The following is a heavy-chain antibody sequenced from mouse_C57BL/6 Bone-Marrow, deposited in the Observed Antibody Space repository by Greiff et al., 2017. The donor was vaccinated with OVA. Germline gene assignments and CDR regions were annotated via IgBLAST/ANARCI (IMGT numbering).Heavy chain of an antibody. CDR2: IRNKPNGSTT. D-gene: IGHD1-1*01. V-gene: IGHV7-3*01. Sequence: EVQLVESGGGLVQPGDSLSLSCAASGFTFTNYYMSWVRQPPGKALEWLAFIRNKPNGSTTEYSASVKGRFTISRDNSQSILYLQKNALRAEDSATYYSARYKGRVAVDCFDYWGQGTALTVSS. CDR1: GFTFTNYY. J-gene: IGHJ2*01. CDR3: ARYKGRVAVDCFDY.